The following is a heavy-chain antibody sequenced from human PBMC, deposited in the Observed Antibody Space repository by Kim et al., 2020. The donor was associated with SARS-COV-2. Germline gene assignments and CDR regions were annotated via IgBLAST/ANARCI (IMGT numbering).Heavy chain of an antibody. J-gene: IGHJ3*02. V-gene: IGHV3-30*07. D-gene: IGHD6-13*01. Sequence: ADSVKGRFTISRDHSKNTLYLQMSSLRAEDTAVYYCARVRQQLIKNDAFDIWGQGTMVTVSS. CDR3: ARVRQQLIKNDAFDI.